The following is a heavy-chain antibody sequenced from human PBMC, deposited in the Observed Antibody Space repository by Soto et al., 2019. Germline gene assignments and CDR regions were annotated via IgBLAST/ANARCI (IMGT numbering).Heavy chain of an antibody. CDR2: ISRDGGTK. CDR3: TGGVAPGY. J-gene: IGHJ4*02. D-gene: IGHD2-8*02. CDR1: GFTVSTYG. V-gene: IGHV3-30*03. Sequence: QVQLVESGGGVVQPGRSLRLSCAVSGFTVSTYGMHWVRQAPGKGLEWVAVISRDGGTKYYADSVKGRFTISRDNSRNSLFWKMNSRRGDDRAVYYCTGGVAPGYWGQGTLVPV.